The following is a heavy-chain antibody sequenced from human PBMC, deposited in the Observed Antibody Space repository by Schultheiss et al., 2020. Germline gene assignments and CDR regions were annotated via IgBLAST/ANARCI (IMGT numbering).Heavy chain of an antibody. CDR1: GYTFTSYG. V-gene: IGHV1-18*01. J-gene: IGHJ6*02. CDR2: ISAYNGNT. D-gene: IGHD2-2*01. Sequence: ASVKVSGKASGYTFTSYGISWVRQAPGQGLEWMGWISAYNGNTNYAQKLQGRVTMTTDTSTSTAYMELRSLRSDDTAVYYCARIGDRDCSSTSCQPYYYGMDVWGQGTTVTVSS. CDR3: ARIGDRDCSSTSCQPYYYGMDV.